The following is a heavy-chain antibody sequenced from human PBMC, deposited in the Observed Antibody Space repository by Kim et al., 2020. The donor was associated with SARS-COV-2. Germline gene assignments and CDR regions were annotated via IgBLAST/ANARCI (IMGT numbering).Heavy chain of an antibody. CDR1: GFTFSRNW. CDR2: IKYDASEK. V-gene: IGHV3-7*03. Sequence: GGSLRLSCAASGFTFSRNWMSWVRQAPGKGLEWVANIKYDASEKYYVDSVKGRFTISRDNAKNSLFLQMNSLRVEDTAVYYCARDLHPQVDWLGPYLDSWGQGTLVTVSS. CDR3: ARDLHPQVDWLGPYLDS. J-gene: IGHJ4*02. D-gene: IGHD3-9*01.